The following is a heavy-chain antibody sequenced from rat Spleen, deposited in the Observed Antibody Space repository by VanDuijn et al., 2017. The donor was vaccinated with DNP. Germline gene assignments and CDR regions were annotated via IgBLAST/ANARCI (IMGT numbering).Heavy chain of an antibody. CDR1: GFTFSDYY. CDR2: ISYDGGST. CDR3: ARLLAGRSYYFDY. Sequence: EVQLVESGGGLVQPGRSLKLSCAASGFTFSDYYMAWVRQAPTKGLEWVAYISYDGGSTNYGDSLKGRFTVSRDNTKSTLYLQMNSLRSEDTVTYYCARLLAGRSYYFDYWGQGVMVTVSS. J-gene: IGHJ2*01. V-gene: IGHV5-22*01. D-gene: IGHD2-7*01.